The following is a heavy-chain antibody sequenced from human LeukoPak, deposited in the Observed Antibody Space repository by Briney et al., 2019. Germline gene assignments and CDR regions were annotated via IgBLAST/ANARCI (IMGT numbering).Heavy chain of an antibody. V-gene: IGHV3-21*01. D-gene: IGHD6-13*01. J-gene: IGHJ4*02. Sequence: GGSLRLSCAASGFTFSSYAMSWVRQAPGKGLEWVSSISSSSTYIYYADSVKGRFTISRDNAKNSLYLQMDSLRADDTAVYYCARERGAGLSSSWVDYWGQGTLVTVSS. CDR3: ARERGAGLSSSWVDY. CDR2: ISSSSTYI. CDR1: GFTFSSYA.